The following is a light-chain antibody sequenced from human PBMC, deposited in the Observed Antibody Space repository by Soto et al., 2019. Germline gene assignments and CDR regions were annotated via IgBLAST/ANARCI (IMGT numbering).Light chain of an antibody. J-gene: IGLJ1*01. Sequence: QLVLTQPPSVSGAPGQRVTISCTGSSSNIGAGYDVHWYQQRPGTAPKLLIFGNNNRPSGVPDRFSGSKSGTSASLAITGLQAEDEGDYYCQSYDSTLSARYVFGTGTKVPVL. CDR2: GNN. V-gene: IGLV1-40*01. CDR3: QSYDSTLSARYV. CDR1: SSNIGAGYD.